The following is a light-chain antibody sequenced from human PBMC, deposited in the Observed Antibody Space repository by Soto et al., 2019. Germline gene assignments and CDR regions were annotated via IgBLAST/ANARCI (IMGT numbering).Light chain of an antibody. CDR1: QSVYKY. CDR3: QQRYNWPPLT. CDR2: DAS. Sequence: EIVLTQSPATLSLSPGERATLSCRASQSVYKYLAWYQQKPGQAPRLLIYDASNRASGIPARFSGSGSGTDFTLTISSLEPEDFAVYYCQQRYNWPPLTFGGGTKVEIK. J-gene: IGKJ4*01. V-gene: IGKV3-11*01.